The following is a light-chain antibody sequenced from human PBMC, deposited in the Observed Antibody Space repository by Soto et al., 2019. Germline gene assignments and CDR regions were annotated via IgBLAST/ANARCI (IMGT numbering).Light chain of an antibody. V-gene: IGKV3-20*01. J-gene: IGKJ2*01. Sequence: EIVLTQSPGTLSLSPGERATLSCRASQSVSSSYLAWYQQKPGQAPSLLIYGASSRATGIPDRFSGSGSGTDFTLTISRLEPEDFAVYYCQQYDNSPLTFGQGTKLQIK. CDR3: QQYDNSPLT. CDR2: GAS. CDR1: QSVSSSY.